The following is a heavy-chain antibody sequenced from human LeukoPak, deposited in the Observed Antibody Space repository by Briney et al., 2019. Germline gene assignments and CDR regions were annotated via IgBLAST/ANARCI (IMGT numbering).Heavy chain of an antibody. CDR1: GGSIISSSHY. CDR3: AREEASAADY. CDR2: IYYNGGT. Sequence: SETLSLTCTVSGGSIISSSHYWAWLRQPPGKGLEWIGSIYYNGGTFYSPSLKSRASISDDTSKNQFSLKLSSVTAADTSVYFCAREEASAADYWGQGTLVTVSS. J-gene: IGHJ4*02. V-gene: IGHV4-39*01. D-gene: IGHD6-13*01.